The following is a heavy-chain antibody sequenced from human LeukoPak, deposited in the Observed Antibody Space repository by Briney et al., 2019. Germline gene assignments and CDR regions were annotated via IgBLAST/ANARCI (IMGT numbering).Heavy chain of an antibody. D-gene: IGHD2-15*01. CDR2: VYPGDSDT. CDR3: ARPSGYCSGGSCYSALTHFDY. J-gene: IGHJ4*02. V-gene: IGHV5-51*01. Sequence: GESLKISCKASGYSFTNYWIGWVRQMPGKGLEWMGIVYPGDSDTRYSPSFQGQVTISADKSINTAYLQWSSLKASDTAMYYCARPSGYCSGGSCYSALTHFDYWGQGTLVTVSS. CDR1: GYSFTNYW.